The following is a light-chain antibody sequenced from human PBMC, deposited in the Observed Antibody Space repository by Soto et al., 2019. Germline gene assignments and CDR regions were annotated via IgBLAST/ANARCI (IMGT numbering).Light chain of an antibody. CDR3: CSYAGSSTPYV. Sequence: QSALTQPASVSGSTGQSITISCTGTSSDVGSYNLVSWYQQHPGKAPKLMIYEGSKRPSGVSNRFSGSKSGNTASLTISGLQAEDEADYYCCSYAGSSTPYVFGPGTKVTVL. V-gene: IGLV2-23*01. CDR1: SSDVGSYNL. CDR2: EGS. J-gene: IGLJ1*01.